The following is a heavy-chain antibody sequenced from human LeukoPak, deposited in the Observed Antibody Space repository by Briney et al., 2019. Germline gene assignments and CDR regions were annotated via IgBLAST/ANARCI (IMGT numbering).Heavy chain of an antibody. Sequence: GGSLRLSCAASGFIVSSNYMSWVRQAPGKGLEWVSVISSGGNTYYSDSVKGRFTISRDISKNTLYLQMNGLRAEDTAVYYCAREVRGYYFDYWGQGTLVTVSS. CDR3: AREVRGYYFDY. V-gene: IGHV3-53*01. J-gene: IGHJ4*02. CDR1: GFIVSSNY. D-gene: IGHD3-22*01. CDR2: ISSGGNT.